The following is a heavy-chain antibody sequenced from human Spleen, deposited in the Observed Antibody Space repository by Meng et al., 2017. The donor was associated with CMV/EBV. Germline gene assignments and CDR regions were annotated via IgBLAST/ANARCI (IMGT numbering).Heavy chain of an antibody. J-gene: IGHJ4*02. V-gene: IGHV3-11*01. D-gene: IGHD3-9*01. CDR1: TFSDYD. CDR2: ISGAGGTI. Sequence: TFSDYDMGWIRQAPGKGLKWVSYISGAGGTIHYADSVKGRFSISRDNAKKSLYLQMNSLRAEDTAVYYCAREYYDILTGYHSLAVDYWGQGALVTVSS. CDR3: AREYYDILTGYHSLAVDY.